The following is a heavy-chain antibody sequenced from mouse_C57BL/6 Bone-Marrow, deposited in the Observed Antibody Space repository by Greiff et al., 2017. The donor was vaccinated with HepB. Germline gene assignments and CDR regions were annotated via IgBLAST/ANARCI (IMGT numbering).Heavy chain of an antibody. V-gene: IGHV1-55*01. J-gene: IGHJ4*01. CDR2: IYPGSGST. D-gene: IGHD2-3*01. CDR1: GYTFTSYW. Sequence: QVQLQQPGAELVKPGASVKMSCKASGYTFTSYWVTWVKQRPGQGLAWIGDIYPGSGSTNYNEKFKSKATLTVDTSSSTAYMEHSSLTCEDSAVYCCARGYYEYCYAMDYWGQGTSVTGSS. CDR3: ARGYYEYCYAMDY.